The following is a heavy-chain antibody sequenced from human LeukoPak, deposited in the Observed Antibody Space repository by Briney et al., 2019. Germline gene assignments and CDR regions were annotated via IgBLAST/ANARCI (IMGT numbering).Heavy chain of an antibody. J-gene: IGHJ3*02. Sequence: GGSLRLSCAASGFTFDDYAMHWVRQAPGKGLEWVSGISWNSGSIGYADSVKGRFTISRDNAKNSLYLQMNSLRAEDTALYYCAKDIGPVGTSAFDIWGQGTMVTVSS. CDR1: GFTFDDYA. CDR2: ISWNSGSI. V-gene: IGHV3-9*01. CDR3: AKDIGPVGTSAFDI. D-gene: IGHD1-1*01.